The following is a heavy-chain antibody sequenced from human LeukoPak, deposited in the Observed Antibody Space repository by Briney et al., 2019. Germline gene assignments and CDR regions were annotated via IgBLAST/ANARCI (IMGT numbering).Heavy chain of an antibody. CDR1: GGSFSGYY. CDR2: INHSGST. CDR3: ARHDYYALDY. Sequence: PSETLSLTCAVYGGSFSGYYWSWIRQPPGKGLEWIGEINHSGSTNYNPSLKSRVTISVDTSKNQFSLNLRSVTAADTAVYYCARHDYYALDYWGQGLLVTVSS. D-gene: IGHD3-10*01. J-gene: IGHJ4*02. V-gene: IGHV4-34*01.